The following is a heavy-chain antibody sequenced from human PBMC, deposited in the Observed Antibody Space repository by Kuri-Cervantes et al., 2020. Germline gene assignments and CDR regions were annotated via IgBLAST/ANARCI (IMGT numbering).Heavy chain of an antibody. CDR1: GDSISTYH. D-gene: IGHD3-10*01. Sequence: ETLSLTCTVSGDSISTYHWSWIRQPPGKGLEWVSGISWSSGSIGYADSVKGRFTISRDDSKNTLYLQMNSLRAEDTAVYYCAKSPYSSGSYQYFDYWGQGTLVTVSS. V-gene: IGHV3-23*01. J-gene: IGHJ4*02. CDR2: ISWSSGSI. CDR3: AKSPYSSGSYQYFDY.